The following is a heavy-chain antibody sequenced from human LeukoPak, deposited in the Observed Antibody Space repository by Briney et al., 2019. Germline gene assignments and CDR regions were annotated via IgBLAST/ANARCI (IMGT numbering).Heavy chain of an antibody. Sequence: RASVKVSCKASGYTFTSYYMHWVRQAPGQGLEWMGIINPSGGSTSYAQKFQGRVTMTRDTSTSTVYMELSSLRSEDTAVYYCARGFGIAAAGSRGKGVFDIWGQGTMVTVSS. CDR2: INPSGGST. J-gene: IGHJ3*02. CDR3: ARGFGIAAAGSRGKGVFDI. D-gene: IGHD6-13*01. V-gene: IGHV1-46*01. CDR1: GYTFTSYY.